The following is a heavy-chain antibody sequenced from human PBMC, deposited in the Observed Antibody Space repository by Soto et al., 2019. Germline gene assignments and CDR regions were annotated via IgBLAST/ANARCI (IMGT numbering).Heavy chain of an antibody. Sequence: SLRLSCAVSGFNVMSYWMSWVRQAPGKGLEWVAGIKDDGSEIYYLQSVRGRFTISRDSAGNALHLAMNYLSAEDTGVYFCARDIGFDYVNWGQGTLVTV. V-gene: IGHV3-7*01. CDR1: GFNVMSYW. CDR3: ARDIGFDYVN. D-gene: IGHD3-16*01. J-gene: IGHJ4*02. CDR2: IKDDGSEI.